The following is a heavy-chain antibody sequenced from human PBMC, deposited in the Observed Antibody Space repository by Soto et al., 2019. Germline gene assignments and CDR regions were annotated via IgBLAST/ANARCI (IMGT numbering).Heavy chain of an antibody. J-gene: IGHJ3*02. CDR2: LYSGGST. Sequence: GGSLRLSCAASGLTVSSNYMNWVRQAPGKGLEWVSVLYSGGSTHYAGSVKGRFIISRDNSKNTLYLQMNSLRGEDTAGYYCARDRPGAGGDGFDTWGHGTMVTVSS. V-gene: IGHV3-53*01. CDR1: GLTVSSNY. CDR3: ARDRPGAGGDGFDT. D-gene: IGHD3-16*01.